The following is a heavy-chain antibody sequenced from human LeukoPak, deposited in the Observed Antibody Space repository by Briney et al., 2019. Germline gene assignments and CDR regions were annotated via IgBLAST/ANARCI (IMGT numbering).Heavy chain of an antibody. CDR2: ISWNSGSI. CDR1: GFTFDDYA. CDR3: AKDIASLMSYRFDY. Sequence: PGGSLRLSCAASGFTFDDYAMHWVRQAPGKGLGWVSGISWNSGSIGYADSVKGRFTISRDNAKNSLYLQMNSLRAEGMALYYCAKDIASLMSYRFDYWGQRTLLTVPS. J-gene: IGHJ4*02. D-gene: IGHD1-26*01. V-gene: IGHV3-9*03.